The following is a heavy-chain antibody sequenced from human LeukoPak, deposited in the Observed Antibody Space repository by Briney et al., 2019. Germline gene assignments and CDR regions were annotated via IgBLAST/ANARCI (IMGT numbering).Heavy chain of an antibody. D-gene: IGHD5-18*01. Sequence: PGGALRLSCAASGFTLRSYSMNWVRPAPGEGGGGGSSLSSSSSYIYYADSVKGRFTISRDNAKNSLYLQMNSLRAEDTAVYYCARDGLYSYGSIDAFDIWGQGTMVTVSS. J-gene: IGHJ3*02. CDR2: LSSSSSYI. CDR1: GFTLRSYS. V-gene: IGHV3-21*01. CDR3: ARDGLYSYGSIDAFDI.